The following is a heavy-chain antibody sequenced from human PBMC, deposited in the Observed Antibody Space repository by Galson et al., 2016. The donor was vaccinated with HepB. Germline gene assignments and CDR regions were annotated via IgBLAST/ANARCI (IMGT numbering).Heavy chain of an antibody. J-gene: IGHJ4*02. Sequence: SLRLSCATSGLGFSDAWFTWVRQAPGKGLEWVGRIKRNTEGGATDYAAPVKGRFTISREDSKTTLSLEMNRLKTEDTAVYHCTTENWYYFPNWGQGTLVTVSS. CDR1: GLGFSDAW. CDR2: IKRNTEGGAT. CDR3: TTENWYYFPN. V-gene: IGHV3-15*01.